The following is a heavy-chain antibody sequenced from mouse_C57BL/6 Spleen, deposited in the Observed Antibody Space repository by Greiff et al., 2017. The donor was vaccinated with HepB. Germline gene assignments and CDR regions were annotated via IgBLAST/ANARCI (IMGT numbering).Heavy chain of an antibody. CDR3: ARAPRYYGSYFDY. CDR1: GYAFSSYW. CDR2: IYPGDGDT. D-gene: IGHD1-1*01. J-gene: IGHJ2*01. V-gene: IGHV1-80*01. Sequence: QVHVKQSGAELVKPGASVKISCKASGYAFSSYWMNWVKQRPGKGLEWIGQIYPGDGDTNYNGKFKGKATLTADKSSSTAYMQLSSLTSEDSAVYFCARAPRYYGSYFDYWGQGTTLTVSS.